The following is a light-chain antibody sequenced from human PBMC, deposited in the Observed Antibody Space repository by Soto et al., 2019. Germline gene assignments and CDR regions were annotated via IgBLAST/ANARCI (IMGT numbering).Light chain of an antibody. V-gene: IGKV3-15*01. CDR3: QQYNEWPPLT. J-gene: IGKJ4*01. CDR1: QSVSGN. Sequence: EIVLTQSPATLSVSPGDRATLSCRASQSVSGNLAWYQQKPGQAPRLLXYDTSTRATDIPARFSGSGSGTELTLTISNLQSEDFAVYYCQQYNEWPPLTFGGGTKVDIK. CDR2: DTS.